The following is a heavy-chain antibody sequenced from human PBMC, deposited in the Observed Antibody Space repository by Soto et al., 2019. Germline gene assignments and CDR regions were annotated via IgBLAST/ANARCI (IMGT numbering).Heavy chain of an antibody. D-gene: IGHD3-3*01. CDR1: GFTFSSYA. Sequence: PGGSLRLSCAASGFTFSSYAMHWVRQAPGKGLEWVAVISYDGSNKYYADSVKGRFTISRDNSKNTLYLQMNSPRAEDTAVYYCARGLYYDFWSGYLYYFDYWGQGTLVTVSS. CDR2: ISYDGSNK. V-gene: IGHV3-30-3*01. J-gene: IGHJ4*02. CDR3: ARGLYYDFWSGYLYYFDY.